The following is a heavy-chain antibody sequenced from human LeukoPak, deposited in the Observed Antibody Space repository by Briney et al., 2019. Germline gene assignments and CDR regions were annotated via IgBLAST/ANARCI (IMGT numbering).Heavy chain of an antibody. J-gene: IGHJ6*02. D-gene: IGHD3-10*01. CDR1: GYTFTGYY. CDR3: ARVWGSGSTARYYYYGMDV. Sequence: APVKVSCKASGYTFTGYYMHWVRQAPGQGLEWMGWINPNSGGTNYAQKFQGRVTMTRDTSISTAYMELSRLRSDDTAVYYCARVWGSGSTARYYYYGMDVWGQGTTVTVPS. V-gene: IGHV1-2*02. CDR2: INPNSGGT.